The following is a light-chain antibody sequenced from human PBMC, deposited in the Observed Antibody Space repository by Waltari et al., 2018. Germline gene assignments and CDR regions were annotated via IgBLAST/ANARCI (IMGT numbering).Light chain of an antibody. Sequence: DIVMTQSPLSLPVTPGEPASISCRSSHSLLHSNGYNYLDWYLQKTGQSPQVLIYLSSSRASGVPDRFSGSGSGTDFTLNISRVEAEDVGVYYCMQALQTPLTFGGGTKVEIK. CDR3: MQALQTPLT. J-gene: IGKJ4*01. CDR1: HSLLHSNGYNY. V-gene: IGKV2-28*01. CDR2: LSS.